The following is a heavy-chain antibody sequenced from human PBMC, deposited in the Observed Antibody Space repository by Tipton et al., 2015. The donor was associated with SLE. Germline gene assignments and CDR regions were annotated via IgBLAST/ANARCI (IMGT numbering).Heavy chain of an antibody. CDR1: GGSISSYY. J-gene: IGHJ6*03. V-gene: IGHV4-59*01. D-gene: IGHD2-8*01. Sequence: TLSLTCTVSGGSISSYYWSWIRQPPGKGLEWIGYVDYSGSPNYNPSLNGRVTISVDTSKNQFSLKLTPVTAADTAVYYCARGRVGPQWCVYYYMYVWGNRTTVTASS. CDR3: ARGRVGPQWCVYYYMYV. CDR2: VDYSGSP.